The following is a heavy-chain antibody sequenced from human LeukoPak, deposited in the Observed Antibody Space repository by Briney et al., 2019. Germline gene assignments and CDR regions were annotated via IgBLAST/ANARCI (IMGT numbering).Heavy chain of an antibody. J-gene: IGHJ4*02. CDR3: ARDSLEDYVWGSYRYWFDY. CDR1: GFTFSSYS. CDR2: ISSSSSYI. Sequence: GGSLRLSCAASGFTFSSYSMNWVRQAPGKGLEWVSYISSSSSYICYADSVKGRFTISRDNAKNSLYLQMNSLRAEDTAVYYCARDSLEDYVWGSYRYWFDYWGQGTLVTVSS. D-gene: IGHD3-16*02. V-gene: IGHV3-21*01.